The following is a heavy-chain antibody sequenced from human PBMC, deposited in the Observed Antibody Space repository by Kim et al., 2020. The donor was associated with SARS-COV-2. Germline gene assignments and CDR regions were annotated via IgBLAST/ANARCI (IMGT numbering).Heavy chain of an antibody. CDR3: ARGDVWFGGFDY. D-gene: IGHD3-10*01. J-gene: IGHJ4*02. V-gene: IGHV1-18*01. Sequence: NYAQKIQGRVTMTTDTTTSTAYMELRSLRSDDTAVYYCARGDVWFGGFDYWGQGTLVTVSS.